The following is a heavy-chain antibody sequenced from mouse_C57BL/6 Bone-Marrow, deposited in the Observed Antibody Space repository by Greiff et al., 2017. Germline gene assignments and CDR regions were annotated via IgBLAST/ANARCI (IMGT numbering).Heavy chain of an antibody. CDR1: GYTFTSYD. D-gene: IGHD1-1*01. V-gene: IGHV1-85*01. Sequence: VQLVESGPELVKPGASVKLSCKASGYTFTSYDINWVKQRPGQGLEWIGWIYPRDGSTKYNEKFKGTATLTVDTSSSTAYMELHSLTSEDSAVYFCANGYYGSSSAWFAYWGQGTLVTVSA. J-gene: IGHJ3*01. CDR2: IYPRDGST. CDR3: ANGYYGSSSAWFAY.